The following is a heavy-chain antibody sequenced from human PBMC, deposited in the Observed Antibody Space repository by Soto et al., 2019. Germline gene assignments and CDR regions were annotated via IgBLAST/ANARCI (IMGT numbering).Heavy chain of an antibody. CDR1: GAYVSSRSYY. CDR2: IHDSEIT. D-gene: IGHD3-10*01. J-gene: IGHJ2*01. V-gene: IGHV4-61*01. CDR3: ARDVRLLVRDLPWYFDL. Sequence: SSENLSLTCTVYGAYVSSRSYYWSWIRQPPGKGLEWIGYIHDSEITTYNPSLKSRVTISVDTSKNQFSLKLSSVTAADTAVYYCARDVRLLVRDLPWYFDLWGRGTLVTVSS.